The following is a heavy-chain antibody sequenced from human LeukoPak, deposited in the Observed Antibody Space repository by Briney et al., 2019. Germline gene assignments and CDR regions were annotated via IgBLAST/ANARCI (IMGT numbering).Heavy chain of an antibody. V-gene: IGHV4-59*01. CDR1: GGSISSYY. D-gene: IGHD6-19*01. J-gene: IGHJ5*02. Sequence: SETLSLTCTVSGGSISSYYWSWLRQPPGKGLEWIGYIYYSGSTNYNPSLKSRVTISVDTSKNQFSLKLSSLTAADTAVYYCARSRAVAGSWFDPWGQGTLVTVSS. CDR3: ARSRAVAGSWFDP. CDR2: IYYSGST.